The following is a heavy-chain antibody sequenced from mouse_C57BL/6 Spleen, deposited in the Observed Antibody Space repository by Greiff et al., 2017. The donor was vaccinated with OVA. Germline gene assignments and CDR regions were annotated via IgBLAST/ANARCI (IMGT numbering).Heavy chain of an antibody. V-gene: IGHV5-4*01. Sequence: EVQLVESGGGLVKPGGSLKLSCAASGFTFSSYAMSWVRQTPEKRLEWVATISDGGSYTYYPDNVKGRFTICRDNAKNNLYLQMSHLESEDTAMYYCSKSCDGYFRGFAYWGQGTLVTVS. D-gene: IGHD2-3*01. CDR1: GFTFSSYA. J-gene: IGHJ3*01. CDR2: ISDGGSYT. CDR3: SKSCDGYFRGFAY.